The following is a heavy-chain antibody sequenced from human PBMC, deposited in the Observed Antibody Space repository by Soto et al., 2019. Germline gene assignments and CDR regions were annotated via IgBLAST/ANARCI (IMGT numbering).Heavy chain of an antibody. Sequence: QVQLQESGPGLVKPSGTLSLTCAVSGGSISSSNWWSWVRQPPGKGLEWIGEIYHSGSTNYNPSLKSRVTISVGKSKNQFSLRLSSVTAADTAVYYCARVLWAERYSSGHFDYWGQGTLVTVSS. CDR2: IYHSGST. CDR3: ARVLWAERYSSGHFDY. D-gene: IGHD6-19*01. J-gene: IGHJ4*02. V-gene: IGHV4-4*02. CDR1: GGSISSSNW.